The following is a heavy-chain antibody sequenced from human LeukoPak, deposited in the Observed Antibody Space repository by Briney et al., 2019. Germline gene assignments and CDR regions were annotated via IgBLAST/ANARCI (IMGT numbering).Heavy chain of an antibody. D-gene: IGHD3-22*01. CDR3: AGDRGSFDSSAHYGYWYLDL. CDR1: GGSISSGGYY. J-gene: IGHJ2*01. Sequence: SETLSLTCSVSGGSISSGGYYWSWIRQHPGKGLEWIGYIYYTGTTYYNPSLESRVTVSVDTSKNQFSLKLSSVTAADTAVYYCAGDRGSFDSSAHYGYWYLDLWGRGTPVIVSS. CDR2: IYYTGTT. V-gene: IGHV4-31*03.